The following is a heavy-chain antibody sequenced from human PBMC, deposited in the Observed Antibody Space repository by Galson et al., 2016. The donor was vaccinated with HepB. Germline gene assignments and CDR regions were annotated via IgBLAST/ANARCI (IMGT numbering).Heavy chain of an antibody. D-gene: IGHD3-3*01. CDR1: GLALSTYW. Sequence: SLRLSCAASGLALSTYWMHWVRQAPGKGLVWVARIKNDGSSTSSADSVTGRFTISRDNAKNTLYLQMNSLRADDTTVYYCARAQHHVLRFLEWLLWSAFDIWGQGTMVTVSS. CDR2: IKNDGSST. J-gene: IGHJ3*02. CDR3: ARAQHHVLRFLEWLLWSAFDI. V-gene: IGHV3-74*01.